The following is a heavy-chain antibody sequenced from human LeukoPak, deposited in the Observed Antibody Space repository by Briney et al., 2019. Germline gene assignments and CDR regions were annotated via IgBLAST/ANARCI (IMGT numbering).Heavy chain of an antibody. D-gene: IGHD3-16*02. J-gene: IGHJ4*02. CDR1: GGSFSGYH. V-gene: IGHV4-34*01. CDR3: ARLGGLRLGELSSFDY. CDR2: INHSGST. Sequence: SETLSLTCAVYGGSFSGYHWSWIRQPPGKGLEWIGEINHSGSTNYNPSLKSRVTISVDTSKNQFSLKLSSVTAADTAVYYCARLGGLRLGELSSFDYWGQGTLVTVSS.